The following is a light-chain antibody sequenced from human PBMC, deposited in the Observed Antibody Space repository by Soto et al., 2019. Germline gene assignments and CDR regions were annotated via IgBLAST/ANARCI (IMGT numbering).Light chain of an antibody. CDR2: AAS. Sequence: DTQMTQSPSSLFAAGGDRVASXCRASQSISTYLNWYQQKPGKAPKLLIYAASSLQSGVPSRFSGSGSGTDFTLTISSLQPEDFATYYCQQSYSTPRTFGPGTKVDIK. V-gene: IGKV1-39*01. CDR1: QSISTY. J-gene: IGKJ3*01. CDR3: QQSYSTPRT.